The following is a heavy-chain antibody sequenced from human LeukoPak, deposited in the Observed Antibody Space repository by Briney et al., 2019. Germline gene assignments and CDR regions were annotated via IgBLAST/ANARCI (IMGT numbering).Heavy chain of an antibody. Sequence: GGSLRLSCAASGFTVSSNYMSWVRQAPGKGLEWVSAISGSGGSTYYADSVKGRFTISRDNSKNTLYLQMNSLRAEDTAVYYCAKEMTEYGDYFQLFDWSQGTLVTVSS. V-gene: IGHV3-23*01. J-gene: IGHJ4*02. CDR3: AKEMTEYGDYFQLFD. CDR2: ISGSGGST. D-gene: IGHD4-17*01. CDR1: GFTVSSNY.